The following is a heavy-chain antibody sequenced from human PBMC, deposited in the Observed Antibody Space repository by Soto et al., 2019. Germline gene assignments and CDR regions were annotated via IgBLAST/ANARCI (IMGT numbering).Heavy chain of an antibody. CDR2: VSHDGRNT. V-gene: IGHV3-30*18. CDR3: AKGGRQWLVPSDLNY. Sequence: VQLVESGGGVVQPGRSLRLSCAASGFTFSDYAMHWVRQAPAKGLEWVAVVSHDGRNTHYADSVKGRFTISRDSSTNTVSLEMTSLRAEDTAVEYCAKGGRQWLVPSDLNYWGQGALVTVSS. CDR1: GFTFSDYA. J-gene: IGHJ4*02. D-gene: IGHD6-19*01.